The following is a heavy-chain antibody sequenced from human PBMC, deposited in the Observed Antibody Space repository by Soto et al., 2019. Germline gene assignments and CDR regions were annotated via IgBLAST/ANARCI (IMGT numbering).Heavy chain of an antibody. V-gene: IGHV1-3*04. J-gene: IGHJ4*02. CDR1: GYTFTRDA. CDR3: ARAGDDCSAANCYVIDY. CDR2: INSGKGNT. Sequence: ASVKFSCKASGYTFTRDAMHWVRQAPGQRLEWMGWINSGKGNTKYSEKFQGRVTITSDTSASTAYMDLSSLRSEDTAMYYCARAGDDCSAANCYVIDYWGQGTLVTVSS. D-gene: IGHD2-2*01.